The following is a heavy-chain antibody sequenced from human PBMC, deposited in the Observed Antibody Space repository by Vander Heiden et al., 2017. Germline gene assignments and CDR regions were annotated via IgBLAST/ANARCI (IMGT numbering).Heavy chain of an antibody. CDR3: ARDLGSIWFGEFYGMDV. V-gene: IGHV3-33*01. J-gene: IGHJ6*02. Sequence: QVQLVESGGGVVQPGRSLRRSCAASGFTFSSYGMPWVPQAPGKGLEWVAVIWYDGNNKYYAGSVKVRFTSSRDNSKNTLYLQMDRLRAEDTAVYYCARDLGSIWFGEFYGMDVWGQGTTVTVSS. D-gene: IGHD3-10*01. CDR1: GFTFSSYG. CDR2: IWYDGNNK.